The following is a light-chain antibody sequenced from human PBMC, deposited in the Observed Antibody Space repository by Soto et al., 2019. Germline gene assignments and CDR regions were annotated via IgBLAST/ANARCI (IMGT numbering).Light chain of an antibody. Sequence: DIVMTQSPDSLPVSLGERATINCKSSQSVLYKSNNKNYLGWYQQKPGKAPKRIIYAASTLQSGVPSRFSGSGSGTEFTLTISSLQPEDVATDYCLQLNTYPWTFGQGTKVDIK. CDR3: LQLNTYPWT. J-gene: IGKJ1*01. V-gene: IGKV4-1*01. CDR1: QSVLYKSNNKNY. CDR2: AAS.